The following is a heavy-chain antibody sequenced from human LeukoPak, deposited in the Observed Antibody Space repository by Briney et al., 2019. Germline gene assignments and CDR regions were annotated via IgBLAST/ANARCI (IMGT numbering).Heavy chain of an antibody. CDR3: ARVSDSGDFDY. CDR2: INPILGIA. D-gene: IGHD6-25*01. Sequence: ASVKVSCKASGGTFSSYAISWVRQAPGQGLEWMGRINPILGIANYAQKFQGRVTITADKSTSTAYMELSSLKSEDTAVYYCARVSDSGDFDYWGQGTLVTVSS. CDR1: GGTFSSYA. J-gene: IGHJ4*02. V-gene: IGHV1-69*04.